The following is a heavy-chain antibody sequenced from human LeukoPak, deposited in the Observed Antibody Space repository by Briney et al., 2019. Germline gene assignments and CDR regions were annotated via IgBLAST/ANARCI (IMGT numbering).Heavy chain of an antibody. CDR1: GFTFSSYW. D-gene: IGHD5-18*01. Sequence: PGGSLRLSCAASGFTFSSYWMSWVRQAPGKGLKWVANIKEDGSEKYYVDSVKGRFTISRDNAKNSLHLQMNSLRAEDTAVYYCASDGYSYGSDLRGHWGQGTLVTVSS. CDR3: ASDGYSYGSDLRGH. J-gene: IGHJ4*02. CDR2: IKEDGSEK. V-gene: IGHV3-7*03.